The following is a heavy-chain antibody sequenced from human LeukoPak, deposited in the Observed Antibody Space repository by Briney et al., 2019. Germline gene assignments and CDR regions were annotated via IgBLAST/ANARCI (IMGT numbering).Heavy chain of an antibody. CDR2: IYHSGST. J-gene: IGHJ2*01. CDR1: GGSISSGGYY. V-gene: IGHV4-30-2*01. D-gene: IGHD6-13*01. Sequence: PSQTLSLTCTVSGGSISSGGYYWSWIRQPPGKGLEWIGYIYHSGSTYYNPSLKSRVTISVDRSKNQFSLKLSSVTAADTAVYYCAKGSSTYSITSYWYFDLWGRGTLVTVSS. CDR3: AKGSSTYSITSYWYFDL.